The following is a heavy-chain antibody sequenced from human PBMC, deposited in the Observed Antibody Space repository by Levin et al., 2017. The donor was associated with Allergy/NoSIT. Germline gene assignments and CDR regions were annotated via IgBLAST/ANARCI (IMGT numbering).Heavy chain of an antibody. CDR3: AGDPVENSDWPHNFDY. J-gene: IGHJ4*02. CDR1: GFTFSTYS. CDR2: ISSDRTTI. V-gene: IGHV3-48*02. D-gene: IGHD6-19*01. Sequence: GSLRLSCAASGFTFSTYSLNWVRQAPGKGLEWLSYISSDRTTIYYADSVKGRFTISRDEAKNSLYLQMNSLRDEDTAVYYCAGDPVENSDWPHNFDYWGQGTLVTVSS.